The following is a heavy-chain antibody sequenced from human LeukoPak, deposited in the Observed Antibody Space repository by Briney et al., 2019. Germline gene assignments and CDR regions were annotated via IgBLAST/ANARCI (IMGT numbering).Heavy chain of an antibody. J-gene: IGHJ5*02. CDR1: GGSISSYY. Sequence: SETLSLTCTVSGGSISSYYWSWIQQPPGKGLEWIGYICYSGSTNYNPSLKSRVTISVDTSKNQFSLKLSSVTAADTAVYYCARGQSGGYCTNGVCYMGWFDPWGQGTLVTVSS. CDR2: ICYSGST. V-gene: IGHV4-59*01. D-gene: IGHD2-8*01. CDR3: ARGQSGGYCTNGVCYMGWFDP.